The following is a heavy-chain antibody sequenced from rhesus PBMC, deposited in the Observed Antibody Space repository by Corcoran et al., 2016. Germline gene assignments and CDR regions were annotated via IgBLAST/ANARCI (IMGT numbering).Heavy chain of an antibody. V-gene: IGHV1-200*01. CDR3: AVRGGYGNYGFGY. J-gene: IGHJ4*01. CDR2: KNPSNGKT. D-gene: IGHD4-35*01. Sequence: QVQLVQSGAEVKKPGASVKLSCKASGYTFTSYSINWVRQAPGHGLGRMRYKNPSNGKTGYGQKLQGQVTITRDTSKSTAYMELSRLRSEATTVYYCAVRGGYGNYGFGYWGQGVLVTVSS. CDR1: GYTFTSYS.